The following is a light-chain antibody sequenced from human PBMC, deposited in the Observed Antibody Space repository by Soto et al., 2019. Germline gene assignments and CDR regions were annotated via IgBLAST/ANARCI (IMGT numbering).Light chain of an antibody. V-gene: IGKV1-5*01. CDR2: DAS. CDR1: QSIGSW. J-gene: IGKJ2*01. Sequence: IRMNKSASALSVYVGDRVIITCRASQSIGSWLAWYQQKPGKAPKLLIYDASSLESGVPSRFSGSGSGTEFTLTISSLPPDDIPTYYCQQYNRLYTLAEGTRLDIK. CDR3: QQYNRLYT.